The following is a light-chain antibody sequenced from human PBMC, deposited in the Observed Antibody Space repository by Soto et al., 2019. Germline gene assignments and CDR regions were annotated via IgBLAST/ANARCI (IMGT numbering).Light chain of an antibody. CDR1: QSVSSSY. J-gene: IGKJ1*01. CDR2: GAS. Sequence: ETVLTQSPGTLSLSSGERATLSCRASQSVSSSYLAWYQQKPGQAPRLVIYGASSRATGIPDRFSGSGSGTDFTLTISRLEPEDFAVYYCQQYDSSLTWTFGHGTKVDIK. CDR3: QQYDSSLTWT. V-gene: IGKV3-20*01.